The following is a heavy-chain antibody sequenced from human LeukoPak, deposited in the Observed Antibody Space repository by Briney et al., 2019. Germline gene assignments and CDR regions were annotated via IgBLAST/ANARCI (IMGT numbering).Heavy chain of an antibody. CDR3: AKDREQWLVPGLDS. D-gene: IGHD6-19*01. J-gene: IGHJ4*02. CDR2: VQNDESYK. V-gene: IGHV3-30*02. CDR1: GFTFSSDG. Sequence: PGGSLRLSCSASGFTFSSDGMHWVRQAPGKGLEWVSFVQNDESYKDYADSVKGRFTISRDNPKNTLYLQMNSLRAEDTAIYYCAKDREQWLVPGLDSWGQGTLVTVSS.